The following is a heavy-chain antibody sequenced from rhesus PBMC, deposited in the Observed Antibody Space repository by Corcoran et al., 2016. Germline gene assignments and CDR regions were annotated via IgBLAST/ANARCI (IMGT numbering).Heavy chain of an antibody. CDR2: VSGSGGST. V-gene: IGHV4-173*01. Sequence: QLPLKESGPGLVKPSETMSLTCAVSGCSISSHYWSWIRQSPGKGLDRIGRVSGSGGSTSYNPSLQLRVTISTDTSNNQCSLKLVSVTAADTAVYYCAREKNTVLLVVAMPAFYGLDSWGQGVVVTVSS. D-gene: IGHD2-21*01. CDR3: AREKNTVLLVVAMPAFYGLDS. CDR1: GCSISSHY. J-gene: IGHJ6*01.